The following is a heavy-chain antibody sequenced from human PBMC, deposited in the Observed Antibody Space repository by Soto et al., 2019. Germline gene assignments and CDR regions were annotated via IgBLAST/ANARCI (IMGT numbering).Heavy chain of an antibody. CDR2: ISAYNGNT. CDR3: ARAGPGYYGSGSYCKEAVDY. Sequence: QVQLVQSGAEVKKPGASVKVSCKASGYTFTSYGISWVRQAPGQGLEWMGWISAYNGNTNYSQKRQGRVTMTKDIYTSTAYMELRSLKPDDTAVYYCARAGPGYYGSGSYCKEAVDYWGQGTLVTVSS. V-gene: IGHV1-18*01. J-gene: IGHJ4*02. CDR1: GYTFTSYG. D-gene: IGHD3-10*01.